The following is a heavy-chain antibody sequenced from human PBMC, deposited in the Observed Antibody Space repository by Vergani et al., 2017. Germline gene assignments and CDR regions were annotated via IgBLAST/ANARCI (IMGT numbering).Heavy chain of an antibody. CDR3: AKVLLSGGIIVYGIDY. V-gene: IGHV3-30*02. D-gene: IGHD3-16*02. Sequence: VQLLESGGGSAQPGESLRLSCAASGFTFGDYYMAWVRQTPGKGLDWVAFIRQDGSEKYYADSVKGRFTVSRDDSKKTISLQMNSLRVGDTALYYCAKVLLSGGIIVYGIDYWGQGTLVTVSS. J-gene: IGHJ4*03. CDR2: IRQDGSEK. CDR1: GFTFGDYY.